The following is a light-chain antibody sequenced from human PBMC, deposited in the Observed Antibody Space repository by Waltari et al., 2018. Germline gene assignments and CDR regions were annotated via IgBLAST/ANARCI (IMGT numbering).Light chain of an antibody. CDR3: SSYTSSTTLLV. CDR1: SSEVGTYKD. Sequence: QSALTQPAPVSGSPGQSIPLPCLGTSSEVGTYKDVSWYQRHPGKAPKLLIYDVSHRPSGVSNRFSGSKSGNTASLTISGLQAEDGADYYCSSYTSSTTLLVFGTGTKVTVL. J-gene: IGLJ1*01. CDR2: DVS. V-gene: IGLV2-14*03.